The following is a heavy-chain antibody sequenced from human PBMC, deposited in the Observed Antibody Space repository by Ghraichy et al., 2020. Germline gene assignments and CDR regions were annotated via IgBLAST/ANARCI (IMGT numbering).Heavy chain of an antibody. D-gene: IGHD5-24*01. CDR2: IYYSGST. CDR3: ARERRDGYNYWYFDL. V-gene: IGHV4-59*01. Sequence: SQTLSLTCTVSGGSISSYYWSWIRQPPGKGLEWIGYIYYSGSTNYNPSLKSRVTISVDTSKNQFSLKLSSVTAADTAVYYCARERRDGYNYWYFDLWGRGTLVTVSS. CDR1: GGSISSYY. J-gene: IGHJ2*01.